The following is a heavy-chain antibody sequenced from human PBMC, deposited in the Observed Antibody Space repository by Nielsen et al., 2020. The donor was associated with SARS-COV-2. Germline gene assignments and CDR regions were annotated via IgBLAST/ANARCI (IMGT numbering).Heavy chain of an antibody. CDR2: IYNSGST. J-gene: IGHJ6*02. Sequence: GSLRLSCAVSGGSISSSNWRSWVRQPPGKGLEWLGEIYNSGSTNYNPSLKSRDTISVEKSKNQFSLKLSSVTAADTAVYYCARFQRGPLLLGYYYYGMDVWGQGTTVTVSS. CDR1: GGSISSSNW. V-gene: IGHV4-4*02. CDR3: ARFQRGPLLLGYYYYGMDV. D-gene: IGHD2-2*01.